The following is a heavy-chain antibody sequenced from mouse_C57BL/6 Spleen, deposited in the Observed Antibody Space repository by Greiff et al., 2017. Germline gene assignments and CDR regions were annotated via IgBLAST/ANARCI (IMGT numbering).Heavy chain of an antibody. Sequence: VQLQQPGAELVKPGASVKLSCTASGFTITDYYMHWVKQRPEQGLEWIGLIPPENGDTEYASKFQGKAPLTADPSSNPAYLHVSCLTSEDTAIYYSTTMVTKAYWGQGTMLTVSA. CDR2: IPPENGDT. CDR1: GFTITDYY. J-gene: IGHJ3*01. D-gene: IGHD2-1*01. V-gene: IGHV14-4*01. CDR3: TTMVTKAY.